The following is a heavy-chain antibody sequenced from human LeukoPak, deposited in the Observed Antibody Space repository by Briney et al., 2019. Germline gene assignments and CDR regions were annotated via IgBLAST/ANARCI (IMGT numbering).Heavy chain of an antibody. V-gene: IGHV3-74*01. D-gene: IGHD4-17*01. CDR3: ARDHGDYYFDY. CDR1: GFTFNNHW. CDR2: IKSDGSST. Sequence: PGGSLRLSCAASGFTFNNHWMHWVRHAPGKGLVWVSRIKSDGSSTNYADSVKGRFTISRDNARNTLYLQMNSLRAGDTAMYFCARDHGDYYFDYWGPGTLVTVSS. J-gene: IGHJ4*02.